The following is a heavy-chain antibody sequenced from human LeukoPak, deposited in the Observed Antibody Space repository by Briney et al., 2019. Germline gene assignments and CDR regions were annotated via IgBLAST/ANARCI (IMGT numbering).Heavy chain of an antibody. CDR3: AKGSVVVVAANFDY. CDR2: ISGSGGST. CDR1: GFTFSSYA. J-gene: IGHJ4*02. Sequence: GGSLRLSCAASGFTFSSYAMSWVRQAPGKGLEWVSAISGSGGSTYYADSVKGRFTISRDNSKNTLYQQMNSLRAEDTAVYYCAKGSVVVVAANFDYWGQGTLVTVSS. D-gene: IGHD2-15*01. V-gene: IGHV3-23*01.